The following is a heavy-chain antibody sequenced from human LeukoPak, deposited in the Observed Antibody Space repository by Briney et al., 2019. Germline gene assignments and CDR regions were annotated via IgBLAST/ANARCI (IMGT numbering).Heavy chain of an antibody. CDR3: AAEGRPTVVTFRKGAVDL. V-gene: IGHV1-58*01. J-gene: IGHJ3*01. Sequence: TSVKVSCKASGFTFTSSAVQWVRQARGQRLEWIGWIVVGSGNTNYAQKFQERVTITRDMSTSTVYMELSSLRSEDTAVYYCAAEGRPTVVTFRKGAVDLWGQGKMVPVSS. D-gene: IGHD4-23*01. CDR2: IVVGSGNT. CDR1: GFTFTSSA.